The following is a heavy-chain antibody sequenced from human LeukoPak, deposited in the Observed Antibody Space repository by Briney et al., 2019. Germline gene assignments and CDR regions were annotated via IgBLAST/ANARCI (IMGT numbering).Heavy chain of an antibody. CDR2: IIPIFGTA. CDR1: GGTFSSYA. D-gene: IGHD1-26*01. J-gene: IGHJ3*02. Sequence: SVKVSCKASGGTFSSYAINWVRQAPGQGLEWMGGIIPIFGTANYAQKLQGRVTMTTDTSTSTAYMELRSLRSDDTAVYYCASRGRGGSYYAAFDIWGQGTMVTVSS. V-gene: IGHV1-69*05. CDR3: ASRGRGGSYYAAFDI.